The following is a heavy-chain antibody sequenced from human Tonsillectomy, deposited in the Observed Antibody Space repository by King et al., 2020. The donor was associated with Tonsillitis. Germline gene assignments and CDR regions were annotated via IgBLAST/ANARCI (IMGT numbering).Heavy chain of an antibody. CDR3: ARERGYIAVAGNFDI. CDR2: ISSSSSYT. CDR1: GFTFSDYY. D-gene: IGHD6-19*01. V-gene: IGHV3-11*06. J-gene: IGHJ3*02. Sequence: VQLVESGGGLVKPGGSLRLSCAASGFTFSDYYMSWIRQAPGKGLEWVSYISSSSSYTNYADSVKGRFTISRDNAKNSLYLQMNSLKAEDTAVYYCARERGYIAVAGNFDIWGQGTMVTVSS.